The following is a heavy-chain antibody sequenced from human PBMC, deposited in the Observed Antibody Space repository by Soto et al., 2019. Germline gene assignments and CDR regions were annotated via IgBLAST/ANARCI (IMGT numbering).Heavy chain of an antibody. CDR1: GFTFSDYD. CDR3: AREGPGSSSWYVDS. J-gene: IGHJ4*02. V-gene: IGHV3-11*05. CDR2: ISSSSGYI. Sequence: QVQLVESGGGLVKPGGSLRLSCAASGFTFSDYDMSCIRQAPGKGLEWVSYISSSSGYINYADSVKGRFTISRDNAKNSLYLQMNRLRAEDTAVYYCAREGPGSSSWYVDSWGQGTLVTVSS. D-gene: IGHD6-13*01.